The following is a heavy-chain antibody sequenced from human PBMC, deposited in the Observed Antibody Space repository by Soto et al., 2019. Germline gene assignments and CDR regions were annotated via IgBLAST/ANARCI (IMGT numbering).Heavy chain of an antibody. V-gene: IGHV5-51*01. CDR3: ARSRRGAYSSGWYSPSGYYNYGIDV. Sequence: PGESLKISWKASGYSFTTYWIGWVLQMPGKGLEWMGIIYPGDSDTKYSPSLQGQVSISADTSISTAYLQWTSLKASDTAMYYCARSRRGAYSSGWYSPSGYYNYGIDVWGQGTKVTVSS. CDR2: IYPGDSDT. CDR1: GYSFTTYW. J-gene: IGHJ6*02. D-gene: IGHD6-19*01.